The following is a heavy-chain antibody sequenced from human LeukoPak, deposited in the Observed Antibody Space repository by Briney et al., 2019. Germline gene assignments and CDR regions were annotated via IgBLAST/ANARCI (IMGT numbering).Heavy chain of an antibody. V-gene: IGHV3-21*01. Sequence: GGSLRLSCAASGFTFSSYSMNWVRQAPGKGLEWVSSISSSSSYIYYADSVKGRLTISRDNAKNSLYLQMNSLRAEDTAVYYCARDQYYYDSSGYYSAPGGWGQGTLVTVSS. D-gene: IGHD3-22*01. J-gene: IGHJ4*02. CDR2: ISSSSSYI. CDR3: ARDQYYYDSSGYYSAPGG. CDR1: GFTFSSYS.